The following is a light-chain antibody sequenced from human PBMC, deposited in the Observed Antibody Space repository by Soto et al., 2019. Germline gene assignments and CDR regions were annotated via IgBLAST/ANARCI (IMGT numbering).Light chain of an antibody. CDR1: SSDVGSSNL. CDR2: EGD. Sequence: QSALTQPASVSGSPGQSITISCSGTSSDVGSSNLVSWYQQHPGKAPKLIIFEGDRRPSGVSGRFSGSKSGNTASLTISGLQAENEGDYYCCSFARSTTFYVFGTGTKVNVL. J-gene: IGLJ1*01. V-gene: IGLV2-23*01. CDR3: CSFARSTTFYV.